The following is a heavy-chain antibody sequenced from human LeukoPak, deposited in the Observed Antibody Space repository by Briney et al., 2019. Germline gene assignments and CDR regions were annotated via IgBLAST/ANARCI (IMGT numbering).Heavy chain of an antibody. J-gene: IGHJ3*02. V-gene: IGHV3-66*01. CDR2: LYSGGGA. CDR3: ARGKTSDDIVEDAFDI. Sequence: PGGSLRLSCAASGFSVNTNYMTWVRQAPGKGLEWVSVLYSGGGAYYADSAKDRFTISRDYSQNTLLLQMNSLRAEDTASYYCARGKTSDDIVEDAFDIWGQGTMVAVSS. CDR1: GFSVNTNY. D-gene: IGHD2-15*01.